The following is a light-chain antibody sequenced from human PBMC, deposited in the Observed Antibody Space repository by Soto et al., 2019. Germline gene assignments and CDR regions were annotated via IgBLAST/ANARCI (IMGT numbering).Light chain of an antibody. J-gene: IGKJ2*01. CDR3: QQYNRYSSYT. V-gene: IGKV1-5*03. CDR2: KAS. Sequence: DIQMTQFPSTLSASIGDRVTITCRASQTVRIWLAWYQQKPGKAPKLLIYKASTLETGVPSRFSGSGSGTDFTRTISSLQPDDFATYYCQQYNRYSSYTFGQGTRLEIK. CDR1: QTVRIW.